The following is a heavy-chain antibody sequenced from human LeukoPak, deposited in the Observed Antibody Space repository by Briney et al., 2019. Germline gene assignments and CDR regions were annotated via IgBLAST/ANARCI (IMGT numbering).Heavy chain of an antibody. D-gene: IGHD6-6*01. CDR1: GFTFGGFW. Sequence: GGSLRLSCPVSGFTFGGFWMSWSRKAPGKGRGWVASINSDGSEGYYADVVKGRFTISRDNAKNSLYLQINSLRAEDTAVYYCARSSYSSSSSVWGQGTMVTVSS. V-gene: IGHV3-7*03. CDR3: ARSSYSSSSSV. CDR2: INSDGSEG. J-gene: IGHJ3*01.